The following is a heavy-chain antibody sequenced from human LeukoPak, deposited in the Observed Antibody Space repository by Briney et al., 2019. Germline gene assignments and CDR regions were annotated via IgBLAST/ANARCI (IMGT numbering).Heavy chain of an antibody. J-gene: IGHJ4*02. Sequence: SATLSLTCTVSGGSISSGGYYWSWIRQHPGKGLEWIGYIYYSGSTYYNPSLKSRVTISVDTSKDQFSLKLSSVTAADTAVYYCARGYLGYDSSGFYFDYWGQGTLVTVSS. CDR2: IYYSGST. CDR1: GGSISSGGYY. CDR3: ARGYLGYDSSGFYFDY. V-gene: IGHV4-31*03. D-gene: IGHD3-22*01.